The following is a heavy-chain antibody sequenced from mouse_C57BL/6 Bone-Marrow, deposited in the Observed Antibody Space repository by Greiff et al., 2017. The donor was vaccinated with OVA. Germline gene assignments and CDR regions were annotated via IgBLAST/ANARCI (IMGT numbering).Heavy chain of an antibody. D-gene: IGHD1-1*01. CDR2: IYPRSGNT. Sequence: VMLVESGAELARPGASVKLSCKASGYTFTSYGISWVKQRTGQGLEWIGEIYPRSGNTYYNEKFKGKATLTADKSSSTAYMELRSLTSEDSAVYFCARPYYGSSGYWGQGTTLTVSS. J-gene: IGHJ2*01. V-gene: IGHV1-81*01. CDR1: GYTFTSYG. CDR3: ARPYYGSSGY.